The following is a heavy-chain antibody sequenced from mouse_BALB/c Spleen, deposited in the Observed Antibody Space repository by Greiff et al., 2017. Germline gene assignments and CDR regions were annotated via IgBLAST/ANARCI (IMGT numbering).Heavy chain of an antibody. Sequence: QVQLQQPGAELVRPGASVKLSCKASGFSFTSYWMNWVKQRPGQGLEWIGMIHPSDSETRLNQKFKDKATLTVDKSSSTAYMQLSSPTSEDSAVYYCAREGIHYYGYGAWFAYWGQGTLVTVSA. CDR1: GFSFTSYW. V-gene: IGHV1-61*01. CDR3: AREGIHYYGYGAWFAY. CDR2: IHPSDSET. J-gene: IGHJ3*01. D-gene: IGHD1-2*01.